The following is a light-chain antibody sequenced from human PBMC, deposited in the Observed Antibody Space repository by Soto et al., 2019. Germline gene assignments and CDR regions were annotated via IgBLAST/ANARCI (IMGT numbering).Light chain of an antibody. J-gene: IGKJ2*02. Sequence: EIVLTQSPGTLSLSPGERATLSCRASQSVSSNFLAWYQQKPGQAPKLLISGASSRATGIPDRFSGSGSGTDFTLTISILEPEDFALYSCQQYGSSPGTFGQGTKLEIK. CDR2: GAS. V-gene: IGKV3-20*01. CDR3: QQYGSSPGT. CDR1: QSVSSNF.